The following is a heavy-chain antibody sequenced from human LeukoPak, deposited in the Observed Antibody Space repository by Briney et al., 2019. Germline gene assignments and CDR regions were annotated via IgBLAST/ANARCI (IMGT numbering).Heavy chain of an antibody. CDR1: GYSFTSYW. D-gene: IGHD1-14*01. J-gene: IGHJ6*03. Sequence: GESLKISCKGSGYSFTSYWIGWVRQMPGKGLEWMGIIYPGDSDTRYSPSFQGQVTISADKSISTAYLQWSSLKASDTAMYYCARHAHGWSGISFVHMDVWGKGTTVTVSS. V-gene: IGHV5-51*01. CDR2: IYPGDSDT. CDR3: ARHAHGWSGISFVHMDV.